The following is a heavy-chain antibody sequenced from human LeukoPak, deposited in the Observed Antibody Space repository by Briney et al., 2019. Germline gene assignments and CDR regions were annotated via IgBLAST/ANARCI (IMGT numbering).Heavy chain of an antibody. J-gene: IGHJ4*02. V-gene: IGHV1-69*01. D-gene: IGHD5-24*01. CDR2: IIPIFGTA. CDR1: GGTFSSYA. Sequence: GSSVKVSCKASGGTFSSYAISWVRQAPGQGLEWMGGIIPIFGTANYAQKFQGRVTITADESTSTAYMELSSLRPEDTAVYYCARARDGYKMGHYFDYWGQGTLVTVSS. CDR3: ARARDGYKMGHYFDY.